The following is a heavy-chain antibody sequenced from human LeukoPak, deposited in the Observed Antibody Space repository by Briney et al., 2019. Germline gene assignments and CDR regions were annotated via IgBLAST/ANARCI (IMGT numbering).Heavy chain of an antibody. CDR2: IIPILGIA. CDR3: ARDRGDLTTYFDY. V-gene: IGHV1-69*04. Sequence: SVKVSCKASGGTFSSYAISWVRQAPGQGLEWMGRIIPILGIANYAQKFQGRVTITADKSTSTAYMELSSLRSEDTAVYYCARDRGDLTTYFDYWGQGTLVTVSS. D-gene: IGHD3-10*01. CDR1: GGTFSSYA. J-gene: IGHJ4*02.